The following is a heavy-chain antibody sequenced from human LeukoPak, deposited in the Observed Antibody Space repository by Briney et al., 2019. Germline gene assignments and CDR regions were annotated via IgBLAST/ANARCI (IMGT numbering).Heavy chain of an antibody. D-gene: IGHD7-27*01. J-gene: IGHJ5*02. CDR1: GGSFSGYY. CDR2: INHSGST. V-gene: IGHV4-34*01. Sequence: SETLSLTCAVYGGSFSGYYWSWIRQPPGKGLEWIGEINHSGSTNYNPSLKSRVTISVDTSKNQFSLKLSSVTAADTAVYYCARDGGLGTNWFDPWGQGTLVTVSS. CDR3: ARDGGLGTNWFDP.